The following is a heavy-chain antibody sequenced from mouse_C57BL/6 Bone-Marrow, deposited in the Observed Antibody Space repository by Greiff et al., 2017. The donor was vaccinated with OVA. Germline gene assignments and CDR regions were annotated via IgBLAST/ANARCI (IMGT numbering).Heavy chain of an antibody. CDR3: ARSMGLGWYFDV. D-gene: IGHD1-1*02. CDR2: IHPNSGST. Sequence: VQLQQPGAELVKPGASVKLSCKASGYTFTSYWMHWVKQRPGQGLEWIGMIHPNSGSTNYNEKFKSKATLTVDKSSSTAYMQLSILTSEDSAVYYCARSMGLGWYFDVWGTGTTVTVSS. CDR1: GYTFTSYW. J-gene: IGHJ1*03. V-gene: IGHV1-64*01.